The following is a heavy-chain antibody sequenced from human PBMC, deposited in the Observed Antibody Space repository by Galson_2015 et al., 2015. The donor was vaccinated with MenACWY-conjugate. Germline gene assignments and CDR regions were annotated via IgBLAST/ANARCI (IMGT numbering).Heavy chain of an antibody. CDR1: GFTFGSYW. Sequence: SLRLSCAASGFTFGSYWMHWVRQVPGKGLVWVSRIDRAGSSTTYADSVKGRFTISRDNAKNTLYLQMNSLRAEDTAVYYCARDRKDPTVSLPSNWFDPCGQGTQVIVSS. CDR2: IDRAGSST. V-gene: IGHV3-74*01. J-gene: IGHJ5*02. CDR3: ARDRKDPTVSLPSNWFDP. D-gene: IGHD4-11*01.